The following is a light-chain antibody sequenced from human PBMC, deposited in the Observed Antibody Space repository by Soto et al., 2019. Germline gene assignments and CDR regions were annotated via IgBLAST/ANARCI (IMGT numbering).Light chain of an antibody. J-gene: IGLJ2*01. CDR1: SSDIGAYNY. V-gene: IGLV2-14*03. CDR2: DVT. Sequence: QSALTQAASVSGSPGQSITISCTGTSSDIGAYNYVSWYQLHPGKAPKLIIFDVTYRPSGVSSRFSGSKSGNTASLTISGLQAEDEADYYCSSYSTRSTLFGGGTKLTVL. CDR3: SSYSTRSTL.